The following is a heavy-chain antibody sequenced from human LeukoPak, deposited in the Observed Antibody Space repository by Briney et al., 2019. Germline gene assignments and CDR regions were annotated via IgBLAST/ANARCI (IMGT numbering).Heavy chain of an antibody. Sequence: PRKSLRLSCTPSGFTFTNHGIDWDSHAPDKGRDWEAVISQDGRQTYYTDSATGRFTVSRDNSKNTTYLQLNSLRATDTAMYVCGNDIIDGNYVTPFVYWGRGTLVIVPS. D-gene: IGHD4-17*01. V-gene: IGHV3-30*18. CDR1: GFTFTNHG. CDR3: GNDIIDGNYVTPFVY. CDR2: ISQDGRQT. J-gene: IGHJ4*02.